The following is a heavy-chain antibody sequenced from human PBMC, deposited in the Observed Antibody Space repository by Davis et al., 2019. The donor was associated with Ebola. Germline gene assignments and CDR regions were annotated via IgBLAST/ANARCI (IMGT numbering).Heavy chain of an antibody. CDR1: GASISPYY. Sequence: PGGSLRLSCTLSGASISPYYWSWIRQSPGKGLEWIGYIEYSGRTEYIPSLNSRVTISLDTSKRQFSLKLSSMTAADSAVYFCARGVYGAYFDSWGQGALVTVSS. J-gene: IGHJ4*02. CDR3: ARGVYGAYFDS. CDR2: IEYSGRT. D-gene: IGHD4-17*01. V-gene: IGHV4-59*01.